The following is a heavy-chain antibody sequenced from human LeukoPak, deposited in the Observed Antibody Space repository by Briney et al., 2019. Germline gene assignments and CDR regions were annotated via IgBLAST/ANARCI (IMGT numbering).Heavy chain of an antibody. CDR1: GVSISSSNSY. J-gene: IGHJ4*02. D-gene: IGHD3/OR15-3a*01. CDR2: IYYSGNT. V-gene: IGHV4-39*01. CDR3: ARQTGSGLFILP. Sequence: SETLSLTCTVSGVSISSSNSYWGWIRQPPGKGLEWIGSIYYSGNTYYNASLKSQVSISIDTSKNQFSLRLTSVTAADTAVYYCARQTGSGLFILPGGQGTLVTVSS.